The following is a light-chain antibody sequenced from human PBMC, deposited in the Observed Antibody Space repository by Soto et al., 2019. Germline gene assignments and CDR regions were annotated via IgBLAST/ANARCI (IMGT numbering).Light chain of an antibody. CDR3: CSYGGSRAV. CDR2: EVS. J-gene: IGLJ7*01. V-gene: IGLV2-23*02. CDR1: NSDVGSHNL. Sequence: QSALTQPASVSGSPGQSITISCTGTNSDVGSHNLVSWYQQHLGQAPKLMIYEVSKRPLGVSARFSASKSGNTASLTISGLQAEDEADYYCCSYGGSRAVFGGGTQLTVL.